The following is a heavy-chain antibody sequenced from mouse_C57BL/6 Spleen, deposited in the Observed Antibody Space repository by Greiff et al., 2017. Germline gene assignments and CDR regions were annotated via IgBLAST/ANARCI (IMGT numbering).Heavy chain of an antibody. CDR1: GYAFSSSW. J-gene: IGHJ3*01. CDR3: ASGDYDYDEPY. Sequence: QVQLRQSGPELVKPGASVKISCKASGYAFSSSWMNWVKQRPGKGLEWIGRIYPGDGDSNYNGKFKGKATLTADKSSSKAYMQLSSLTAEDSAVYFCASGDYDYDEPYWGQGTLVTVSA. CDR2: IYPGDGDS. D-gene: IGHD2-4*01. V-gene: IGHV1-82*01.